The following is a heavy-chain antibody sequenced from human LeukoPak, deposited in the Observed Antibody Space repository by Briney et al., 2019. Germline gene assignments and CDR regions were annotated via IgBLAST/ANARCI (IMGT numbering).Heavy chain of an antibody. V-gene: IGHV1-69*06. Sequence: ASVKVSCKPSGGTVNNYGINWVRQAPGLGLEWMGGIIPIFGTANYAQKLQGRVTITADKSTGTTYMEIRGLTSEDTAVYYCARARARGWRNEAFDIWGQGTMVTVSS. CDR3: ARARARGWRNEAFDI. CDR2: IIPIFGTA. CDR1: GGTVNNYG. J-gene: IGHJ3*02. D-gene: IGHD6-19*01.